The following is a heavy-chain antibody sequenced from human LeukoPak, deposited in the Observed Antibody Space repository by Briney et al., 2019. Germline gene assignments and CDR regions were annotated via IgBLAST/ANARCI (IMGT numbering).Heavy chain of an antibody. CDR2: IRYDGSNK. J-gene: IGHJ3*02. Sequence: GGSLRLSCAASGFTFSSYGMHWVRQAPGKGLEWVAFIRYDGSNKYYADSVKGRFTISRDNSKNTLYLQMNSLRAEDTAVYYCARDYYGSGSYYPAGDAFDIWGQGTMVTVSS. CDR3: ARDYYGSGSYYPAGDAFDI. D-gene: IGHD3-10*01. V-gene: IGHV3-30*02. CDR1: GFTFSSYG.